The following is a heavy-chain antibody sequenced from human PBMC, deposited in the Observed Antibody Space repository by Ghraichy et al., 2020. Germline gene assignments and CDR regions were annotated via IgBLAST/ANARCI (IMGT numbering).Heavy chain of an antibody. CDR2: INQDGGET. CDR3: ARNDRDYGDYGNDY. Sequence: GSLRLSCAASGFTFSSYWMAWIRQAPGKGLEWLANINQDGGETYYVDSVKGRFTISKDNAKKSLYLQMNSLRVEDTAVYYCARNDRDYGDYGNDYWGQGTLVTVSS. CDR1: GFTFSSYW. V-gene: IGHV3-7*01. D-gene: IGHD4-17*01. J-gene: IGHJ4*02.